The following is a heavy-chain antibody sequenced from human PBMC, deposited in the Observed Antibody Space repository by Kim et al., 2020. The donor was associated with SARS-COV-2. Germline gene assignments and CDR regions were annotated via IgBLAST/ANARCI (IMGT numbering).Heavy chain of an antibody. Sequence: GGSLRLSCAASGFTFSSYWMSWVRQAPGKGLEWVSNIKQDGSEKYYVDSVKGRFTISRDNAKNSLYLQMNSLRAEDTAVYYCARNHYDSSGQGYFDYWGQGTMVTVSS. D-gene: IGHD3-22*01. J-gene: IGHJ4*02. CDR1: GFTFSSYW. CDR2: IKQDGSEK. V-gene: IGHV3-7*01. CDR3: ARNHYDSSGQGYFDY.